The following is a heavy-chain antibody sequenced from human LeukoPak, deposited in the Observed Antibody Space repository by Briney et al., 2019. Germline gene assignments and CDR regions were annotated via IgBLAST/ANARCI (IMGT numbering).Heavy chain of an antibody. CDR2: IKSKTDGGTT. V-gene: IGHV3-15*01. Sequence: GGSLRLSCAAPGFTFSNAWMSWVRQAPGKGLEWVGRIKSKTDGGTTDYAAPVKGRFTISRDDSKNTLYLQMNSLKTEDTAVYYCTTADPLLWFGDAIAYWGQGTLVTVSS. CDR3: TTADPLLWFGDAIAY. CDR1: GFTFSNAW. J-gene: IGHJ4*02. D-gene: IGHD3-10*01.